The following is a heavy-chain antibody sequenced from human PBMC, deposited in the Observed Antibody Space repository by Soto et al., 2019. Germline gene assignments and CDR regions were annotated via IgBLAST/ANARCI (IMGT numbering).Heavy chain of an antibody. CDR2: INPRGGST. J-gene: IGHJ6*02. D-gene: IGHD2-15*01. V-gene: IGHV1-46*01. Sequence: ASLKVSCKASGFIFTNYHMHWVRQAPGQGLEWMGMINPRGGSTGYAQNFQGRVTMTRDTSTSTVYMELGSLRSEDTAVYYCAREQGYCVDNCYRGSVEGMAVWGQGNTFTVSS. CDR3: AREQGYCVDNCYRGSVEGMAV. CDR1: GFIFTNYH.